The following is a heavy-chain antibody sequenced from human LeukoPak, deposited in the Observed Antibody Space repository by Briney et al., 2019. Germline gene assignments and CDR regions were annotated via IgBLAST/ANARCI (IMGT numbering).Heavy chain of an antibody. CDR3: ARVSSTWYLDY. CDR2: ISSGSSNI. Sequence: GGSQSLSCAPSRYTLNIYTMKWVRHAPGKGREWVSSISSGSSNIYYADSVKGRLTISRDHAQNSLYLQMNSLRIEDTAVYYCARVSSTWYLDYWGQGTLVTVSS. J-gene: IGHJ4*02. CDR1: RYTLNIYT. V-gene: IGHV3-21*01. D-gene: IGHD6-13*01.